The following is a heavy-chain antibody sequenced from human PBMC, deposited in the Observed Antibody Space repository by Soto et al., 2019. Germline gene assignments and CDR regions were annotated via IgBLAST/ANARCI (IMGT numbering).Heavy chain of an antibody. Sequence: QVQLVESGGGVVQPGRSLRLSCAASGFTFSGYGMHWVRQAPGKGLEWVAVTRHDGSNTYYADSVRGRFTISRDNSNKMLYLQMNSLRAEDTAVYYCARDGVGTTTYFGYFDCWGQGTLVTVSS. J-gene: IGHJ4*02. CDR1: GFTFSGYG. CDR3: ARDGVGTTTYFGYFDC. V-gene: IGHV3-33*01. CDR2: TRHDGSNT. D-gene: IGHD1-26*01.